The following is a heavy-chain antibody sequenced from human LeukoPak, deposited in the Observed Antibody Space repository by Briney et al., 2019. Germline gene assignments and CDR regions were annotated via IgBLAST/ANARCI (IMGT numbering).Heavy chain of an antibody. V-gene: IGHV1-69*01. CDR2: IIPIFGTA. CDR3: ARALTGGTYYDILTGYYPYYYYYGMDV. D-gene: IGHD3-9*01. CDR1: GGTFSSYA. Sequence: SVTVSCTASGGTFSSYAISWVRQAPGQGLEWMGGIIPIFGTANYAQKFQGRVTITADESTSTAYMELSSLRSEDTAVYYCARALTGGTYYDILTGYYPYYYYYGMDVWGKGTTVTVSS. J-gene: IGHJ6*04.